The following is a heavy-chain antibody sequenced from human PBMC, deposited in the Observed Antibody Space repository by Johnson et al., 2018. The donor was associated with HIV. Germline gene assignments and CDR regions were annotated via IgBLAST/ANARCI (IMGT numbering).Heavy chain of an antibody. J-gene: IGHJ3*02. Sequence: VHLVESGGGVVQPGRSLRLSCAASEFTISNYGIHWVRQAPGKGLEWVSGINWHGGSTGYADSVKGRFTISRDNAKNSLYLQMNSLRAEDTALYFCARGSRYCSGGSCPEAFDIWGQGTMVTVSS. D-gene: IGHD2-15*01. CDR3: ARGSRYCSGGSCPEAFDI. CDR1: EFTISNYG. V-gene: IGHV3-20*04. CDR2: INWHGGST.